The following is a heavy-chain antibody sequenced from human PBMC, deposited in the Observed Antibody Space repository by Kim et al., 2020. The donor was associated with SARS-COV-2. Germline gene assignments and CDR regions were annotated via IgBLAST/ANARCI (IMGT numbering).Heavy chain of an antibody. CDR1: GGTFSSYA. CDR3: AGLWGYSYESPLPP. CDR2: IIPIFGTA. V-gene: IGHV1-69*13. D-gene: IGHD5-18*01. J-gene: IGHJ5*02. Sequence: SVKVSCKASGGTFSSYAISWVRQAPGQGLEWMGGIIPIFGTANYAQKFQDRVTITADESTSTAYMELSSLRSEDTAVYYCAGLWGYSYESPLPPWGQGTLVTVSS.